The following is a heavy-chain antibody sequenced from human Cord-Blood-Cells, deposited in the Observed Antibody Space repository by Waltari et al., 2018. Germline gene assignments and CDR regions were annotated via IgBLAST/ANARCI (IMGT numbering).Heavy chain of an antibody. D-gene: IGHD2-2*01. CDR1: GLHVRSNY. J-gene: IGHJ5*02. CDR2: IYSGGST. Sequence: EVQLVETGGGLIQPGGSLRLSCAASGLHVRSNYMSWVRQAPGKGLEWVSVIYSGGSTYYADSVKGRFTISRDNSKNTLYLQMNSLRAEDTAVYYCARELVVPAANWFDPWGQGTLVTVSS. CDR3: ARELVVPAANWFDP. V-gene: IGHV3-53*02.